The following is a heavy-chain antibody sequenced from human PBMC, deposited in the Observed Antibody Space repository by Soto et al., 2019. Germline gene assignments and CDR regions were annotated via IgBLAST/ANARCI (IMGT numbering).Heavy chain of an antibody. CDR1: GFPFSLYL. Sequence: GSPRLCCAACGFPFSLYLMSGVRQAPGKELEWVALINHNSGYAYYTDSVKGRFTISRDNSKNTLYLRMDGLRGEDTAVYYCVRERAPFDAFDFWGQGTMVTVSS. CDR3: VRERAPFDAFDF. V-gene: IGHV3-23*01. CDR2: INHNSGYA. J-gene: IGHJ3*01.